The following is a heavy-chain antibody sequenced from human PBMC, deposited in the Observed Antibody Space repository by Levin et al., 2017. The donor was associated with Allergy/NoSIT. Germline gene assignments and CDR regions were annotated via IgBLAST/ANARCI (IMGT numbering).Heavy chain of an antibody. J-gene: IGHJ4*02. CDR3: ATLAADDDC. CDR1: GYTFTAYY. CDR2: INPSSGGT. V-gene: IGHV1-2*02. Sequence: ASVKVSCKASGYTFTAYYIHWVRQAPGQGLEWMGEINPSSGGTNYAQKFQDRVTMTRDTSISTAYMELRRLTSDDTALYFCATLAADDDCWGQGTLVTVSS. D-gene: IGHD6-13*01.